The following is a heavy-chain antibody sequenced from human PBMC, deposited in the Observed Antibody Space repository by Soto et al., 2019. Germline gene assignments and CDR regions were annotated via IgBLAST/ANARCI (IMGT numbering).Heavy chain of an antibody. D-gene: IGHD5-18*01. CDR3: AREGRKQLWVEGRNAMDV. V-gene: IGHV1-18*01. J-gene: IGHJ6*02. CDR2: ISGHNGQT. CDR1: AYTFNTYG. Sequence: QVQLVQSGPEVKKPGASVKVSCKASAYTFNTYGISWVRRAPGQGLEWMGWISGHNGQTNYAQKFRGRVTITTDTXTXTXYMEFRSLRSDDTAIYYCAREGRKQLWVEGRNAMDVWGQGTTVTVSS.